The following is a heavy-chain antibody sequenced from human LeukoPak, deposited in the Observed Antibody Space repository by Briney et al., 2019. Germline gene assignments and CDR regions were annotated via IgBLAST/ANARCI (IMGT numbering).Heavy chain of an antibody. CDR2: IYSGGST. CDR1: GFTFSDYY. CDR3: ARGPLMYYYDSSGYYYFDY. V-gene: IGHV3-53*01. D-gene: IGHD3-22*01. Sequence: GGSLRLSCAASGFTFSDYYMSWIRQAPGKGLEWVSVIYSGGSTYYADSVKGRFTISRDNSKNALYLQMNSLRAEDTAVYYCARGPLMYYYDSSGYYYFDYWGQGTLVTVSS. J-gene: IGHJ4*02.